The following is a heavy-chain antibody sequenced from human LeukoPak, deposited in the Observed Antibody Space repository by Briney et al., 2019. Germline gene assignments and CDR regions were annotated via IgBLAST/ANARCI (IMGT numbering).Heavy chain of an antibody. CDR3: ARVGQTITIFGVETGYYYYMDV. CDR2: ICYSGST. D-gene: IGHD3-3*01. CDR1: GGSISSSSYY. Sequence: SETLSLTCTVSGGSISSSSYYWGWIRQPPGKGLEWIGSICYSGSTYYNPSLKSRVTISVDTSKNQFSLKLSSVTAADTAVYYCARVGQTITIFGVETGYYYYMDVWGKGTTVTVSS. J-gene: IGHJ6*03. V-gene: IGHV4-39*07.